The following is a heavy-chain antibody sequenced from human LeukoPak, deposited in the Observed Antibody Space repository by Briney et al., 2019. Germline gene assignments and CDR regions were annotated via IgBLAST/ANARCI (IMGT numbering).Heavy chain of an antibody. CDR1: GGSISSSSYY. J-gene: IGHJ4*02. D-gene: IGHD3-10*01. Sequence: SETLSLTCTVSGGSISSSSYYWGWIRQPPGKGLEWIGGIYYSGSTYYNPSLKSRVTISVDTSKNQFSLKLSSETAADTAVYYCARVEPGSYYNPFDYWGQGTLVTVSS. CDR3: ARVEPGSYYNPFDY. CDR2: IYYSGST. V-gene: IGHV4-39*07.